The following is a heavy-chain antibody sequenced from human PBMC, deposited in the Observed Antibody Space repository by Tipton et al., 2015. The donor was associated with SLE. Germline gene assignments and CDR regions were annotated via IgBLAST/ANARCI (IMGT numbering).Heavy chain of an antibody. CDR1: GFTFSSYE. V-gene: IGHV3-48*03. Sequence: GSLRLSCAASGFTFSSYEMNWVRQAPGKGLEWVSYISSSGSTIYYADSVKGRFTISRDSAKNSLYLQMDSLRAEDTAVYYCARDYDFWSGQMDAFDIWGQGTMVTVSS. CDR2: ISSSGSTI. CDR3: ARDYDFWSGQMDAFDI. J-gene: IGHJ3*02. D-gene: IGHD3-3*01.